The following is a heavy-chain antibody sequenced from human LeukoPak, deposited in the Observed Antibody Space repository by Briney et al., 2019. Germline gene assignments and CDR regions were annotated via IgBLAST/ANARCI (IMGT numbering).Heavy chain of an antibody. V-gene: IGHV3-30*03. Sequence: QPGRSLRLSCAASGFTFSSYGMHWVRQAPGKGLEWVAVISYDGSNKYYADSVKGRFTISRDNAKNTPYLQMNSLRAEDTAVYYCARNHQADYWGQGILVTVSS. CDR2: ISYDGSNK. D-gene: IGHD2-2*01. J-gene: IGHJ4*02. CDR3: ARNHQADY. CDR1: GFTFSSYG.